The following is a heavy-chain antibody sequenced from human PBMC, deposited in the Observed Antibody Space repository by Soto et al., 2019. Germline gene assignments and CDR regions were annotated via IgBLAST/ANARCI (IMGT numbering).Heavy chain of an antibody. J-gene: IGHJ4*02. D-gene: IGHD3-22*01. V-gene: IGHV4-31*03. CDR2: IYYSGST. CDR1: GGSISSGGYY. CDR3: ARDREEYDSSGYYLGY. Sequence: SETLSLTCTVSGGSISSGGYYWSWIRQHPGKGLEWIGYIYYSGSTYYNPSLKSRVTISVDTSKNQFSLKLSSVTAADTAVYYCARDREEYDSSGYYLGYWGQGTLVTVSS.